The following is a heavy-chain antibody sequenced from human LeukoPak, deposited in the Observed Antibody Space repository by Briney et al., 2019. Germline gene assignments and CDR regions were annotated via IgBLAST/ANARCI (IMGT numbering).Heavy chain of an antibody. D-gene: IGHD3-10*01. V-gene: IGHV4-4*02. CDR1: GGSISSSNW. J-gene: IGHJ3*02. Sequence: SGTLSLTCAVSGGSISSSNWWSWVRQPPGKGLEWIWEIYHSGSTNYNPSLKSRVTISVDKSKNQFSLKLSSVTAADTAVYYCARGGAYGSGSHDAFDIWGQGTMVTVSS. CDR3: ARGGAYGSGSHDAFDI. CDR2: IYHSGST.